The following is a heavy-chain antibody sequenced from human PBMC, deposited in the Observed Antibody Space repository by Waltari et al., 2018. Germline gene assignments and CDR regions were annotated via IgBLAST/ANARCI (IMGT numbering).Heavy chain of an antibody. CDR3: ARGANYGGYYYYYMDV. J-gene: IGHJ6*03. CDR1: GGSISSYY. V-gene: IGHV4-59*01. CDR2: IDYSGST. D-gene: IGHD4-17*01. Sequence: QVQLQESGPGLVKPSETLSLTCTVSGGSISSYYWSWIRQPPGKGLEWIGYIDYSGSTNYNPSLKSRVTISVDTSKNQFSLKLSSVTAADTAVYYCARGANYGGYYYYYMDVWGKGTTVTISS.